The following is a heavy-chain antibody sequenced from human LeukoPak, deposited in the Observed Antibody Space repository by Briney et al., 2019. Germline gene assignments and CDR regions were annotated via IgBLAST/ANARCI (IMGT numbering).Heavy chain of an antibody. D-gene: IGHD6-6*01. CDR2: TYYSGST. V-gene: IGHV4-59*01. CDR3: ARGGIAARPAPQYFQH. CDR1: GGSISSYY. Sequence: SETLSLTCTVSGGSISSYYWSWIRQPPGKGLEWIGYTYYSGSTNYNPSLKSRVTISVDTSKNQFSLKLSSVTAADTAVYYCARGGIAARPAPQYFQHWGQGTLVTVSS. J-gene: IGHJ1*01.